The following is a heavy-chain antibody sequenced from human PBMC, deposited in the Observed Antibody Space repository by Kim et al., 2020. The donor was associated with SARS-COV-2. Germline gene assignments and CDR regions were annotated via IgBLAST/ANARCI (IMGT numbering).Heavy chain of an antibody. CDR1: GGSISSYY. Sequence: SETLSLTCTVSGGSISSYYWSWIRQPAGKGLEWIGRIYTSGSTNYNPSLKSRVTMSVDTSKNQFSLKLSSVTAADTAVYYCARGGGGGSYDFWSGYYIALDYWGQGTLVTVSS. D-gene: IGHD3-3*01. V-gene: IGHV4-4*07. CDR3: ARGGGGGSYDFWSGYYIALDY. CDR2: IYTSGST. J-gene: IGHJ4*02.